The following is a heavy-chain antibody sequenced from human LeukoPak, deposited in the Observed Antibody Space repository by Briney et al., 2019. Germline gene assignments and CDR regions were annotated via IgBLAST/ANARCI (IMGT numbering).Heavy chain of an antibody. CDR1: GGSISSSSYY. D-gene: IGHD4-23*01. Sequence: SETLSLTCTVSGGSISSSSYYWGWIRQPPGKGLEWIGSIYYSGSTYYNPSLKSRVTISVDTSKNQFSLKLSSVTAADTAVYYCARLMTTVVAGPYYYYYYMDVWGKGTTVTVPS. CDR2: IYYSGST. V-gene: IGHV4-39*01. CDR3: ARLMTTVVAGPYYYYYYMDV. J-gene: IGHJ6*03.